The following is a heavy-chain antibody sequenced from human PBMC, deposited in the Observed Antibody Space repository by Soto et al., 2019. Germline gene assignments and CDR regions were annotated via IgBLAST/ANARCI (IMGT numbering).Heavy chain of an antibody. J-gene: IGHJ4*02. Sequence: EVQLLESGGDLVQPWGSLRLSCASSGFIFSNYAMTWVRQAPGKGPEWVSTFTSGGSTYYRDTVKRRFTISRDNSKNTLYLQMNSLRAADTAVYYSARTDKYSSQSSGWENSSDYWGQGTLVIVSS. CDR2: FTSGGST. CDR1: GFIFSNYA. CDR3: ARTDKYSSQSSGWENSSDY. V-gene: IGHV3-23*01. D-gene: IGHD6-19*01.